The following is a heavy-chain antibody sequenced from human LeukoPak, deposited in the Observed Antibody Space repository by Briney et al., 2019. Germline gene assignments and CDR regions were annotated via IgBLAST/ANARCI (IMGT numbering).Heavy chain of an antibody. CDR2: ITGSGGSA. D-gene: IGHD4-17*01. CDR3: ANLYGDYGDY. CDR1: GFAFSSYA. Sequence: GGSLRLSCAASGFAFSSYAMSWVRQAPGKGLEWVSGITGSGGSANYADSVKGRFTISRDNSRNTLYLQMNSLRAEDTAVYYCANLYGDYGDYWGQGALVTVSS. V-gene: IGHV3-23*01. J-gene: IGHJ4*02.